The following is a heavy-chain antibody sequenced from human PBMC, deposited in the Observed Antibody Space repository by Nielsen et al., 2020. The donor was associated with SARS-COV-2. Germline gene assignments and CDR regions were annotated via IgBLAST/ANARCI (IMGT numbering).Heavy chain of an antibody. V-gene: IGHV3-9*01. J-gene: IGHJ4*02. CDR2: ITWNSINR. CDR1: GFIFDDYA. CDR3: AKGIDGGSYCSDH. D-gene: IGHD1-26*01. Sequence: GGSLRLSCAASGFIFDDYAMHWVRQVPGKGLEWVSSITWNSINREYADSVRGRFTISRDNGKSSLYLQMNSLRPEDTALYFCAKGIDGGSYCSDHWGQGTLVTVSS.